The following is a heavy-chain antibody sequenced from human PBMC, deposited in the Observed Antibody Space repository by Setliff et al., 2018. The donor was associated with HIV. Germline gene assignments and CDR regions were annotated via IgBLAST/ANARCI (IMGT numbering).Heavy chain of an antibody. CDR1: GGSINNDIYF. CDR2: IYYSGST. D-gene: IGHD6-6*01. J-gene: IGHJ4*01. CDR3: ARSSRSSPFWFDY. V-gene: IGHV4-31*03. Sequence: PSETLSLTCTVSGGSINNDIYFWTWIRQRPGKGLERIGYIYYSGSTHSNPSLKSRLTISVDTSSNQFSLKLNSVTAADTAIYYCARSSRSSPFWFDYWGLGTLVTVSS.